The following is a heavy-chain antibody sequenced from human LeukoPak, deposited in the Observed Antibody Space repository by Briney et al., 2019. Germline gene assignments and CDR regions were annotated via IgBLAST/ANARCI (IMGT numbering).Heavy chain of an antibody. CDR2: ISTSSSYI. V-gene: IGHV3-21*01. J-gene: IGHJ4*02. CDR3: ARDGGGSSGWYPGY. Sequence: GGSLRLSCAASGFTFSSYSMNWVRQAPGKGLEWVSSISTSSSYIYYADSVKGRFTISRDNAKNSLYLQMNSLRADDTAVYYCARDGGGSSGWYPGYWGQGTLVTVSS. D-gene: IGHD6-19*01. CDR1: GFTFSSYS.